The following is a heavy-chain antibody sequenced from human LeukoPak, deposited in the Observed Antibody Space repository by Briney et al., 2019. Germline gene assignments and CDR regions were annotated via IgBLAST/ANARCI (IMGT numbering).Heavy chain of an antibody. CDR3: ASRNDYYDSSGSGQYFQH. J-gene: IGHJ1*01. V-gene: IGHV4-59*02. CDR2: VYYNGNT. Sequence: SKTLSLTCTVSGGSVSAYYWSWIRQPPGKGLEWIGYVYYNGNTNYNPSLKSRVTISVDTSKNQFSLRLSSVTAADTAVYYCASRNDYYDSSGSGQYFQHWGQGTLVTVSS. CDR1: GGSVSAYY. D-gene: IGHD3-22*01.